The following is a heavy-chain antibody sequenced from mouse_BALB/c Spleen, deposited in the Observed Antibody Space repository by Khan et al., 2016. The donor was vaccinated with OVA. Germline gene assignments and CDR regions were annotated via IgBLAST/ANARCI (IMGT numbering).Heavy chain of an antibody. CDR3: ARSFDGYSSLYTMDY. J-gene: IGHJ4*01. CDR1: GFSLTSYG. V-gene: IGHV2-6*02. D-gene: IGHD2-3*01. CDR2: IWSDGST. Sequence: QVQLKESGPGLVAPSQSLSITCTVSGFSLTSYGVHWVRQPPGKGLEWLVVIWSDGSTNYNSVLKSRLSISKDHSTSQVFLKMNSLQTDNTAIYYCARSFDGYSSLYTMDYGGQGTSGTVSS.